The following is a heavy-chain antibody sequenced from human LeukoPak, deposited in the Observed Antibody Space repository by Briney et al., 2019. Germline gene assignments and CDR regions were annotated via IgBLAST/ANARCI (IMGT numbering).Heavy chain of an antibody. D-gene: IGHD6-13*01. CDR3: AGEARIAADAVYG. V-gene: IGHV3-21*01. CDR2: ISSSSSYI. Sequence: PGGSLRLSCAASGFTFSSYSMNWVRQAPGKGLEWVSSISSSSSYIYYADSVKGRFTISRDNAKNSLYLQMNSLRAEDTAVYYCAGEARIAADAVYGWGQGTLVTVSS. J-gene: IGHJ4*02. CDR1: GFTFSSYS.